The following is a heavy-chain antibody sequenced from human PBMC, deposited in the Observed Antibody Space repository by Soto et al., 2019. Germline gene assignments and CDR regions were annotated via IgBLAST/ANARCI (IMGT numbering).Heavy chain of an antibody. CDR2: IYPSGTT. J-gene: IGHJ6*02. CDR3: ARDDYGSAGMDV. Sequence: QVHLQESGTGLVKPSETLSLTCIVSGGYISSSYWSWIRQPGGKGLEWIGRIYPSGTTNYNPSLRSRLTMSVDTSKNHFSLSLRSVTAADTAVYFCARDDYGSAGMDVWGQGTTVTVSS. CDR1: GGYISSSY. D-gene: IGHD3-10*01. V-gene: IGHV4-4*07.